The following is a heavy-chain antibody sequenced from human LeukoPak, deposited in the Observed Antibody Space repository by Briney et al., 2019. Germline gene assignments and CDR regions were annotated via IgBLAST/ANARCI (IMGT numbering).Heavy chain of an antibody. D-gene: IGHD5-18*01. J-gene: IGHJ4*02. CDR2: IYYSGST. CDR3: ARVGIQLWNGSFDY. Sequence: SETLSLTCTVSGGSISSYYWSWIRQPPGKGLEWIGYIYYSGSTNYNPSLRSRVTISVDTSKNQFSLKLSSVTAADTAVYYCARVGIQLWNGSFDYWGQGTLVTVSS. V-gene: IGHV4-59*01. CDR1: GGSISSYY.